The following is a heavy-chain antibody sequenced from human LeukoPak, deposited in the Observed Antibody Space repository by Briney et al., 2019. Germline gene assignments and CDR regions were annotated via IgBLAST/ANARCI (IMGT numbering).Heavy chain of an antibody. CDR2: IYYSGST. J-gene: IGHJ4*02. CDR3: ARDWCSGGSCYDY. V-gene: IGHV4-39*07. Sequence: SETLSLTCTVSGGSISSSNYYWAWIRQPPGKGLEWIGSIYYSGSTYYNPSLKSRVNISVDTSKNQVSLNLSSVTAADTAVYYCARDWCSGGSCYDYWGQGMLVTVSS. D-gene: IGHD2-15*01. CDR1: GGSISSSNYY.